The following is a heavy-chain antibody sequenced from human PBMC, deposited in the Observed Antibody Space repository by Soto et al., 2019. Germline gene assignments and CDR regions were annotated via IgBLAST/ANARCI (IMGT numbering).Heavy chain of an antibody. Sequence: QVQLQESGPGLVKPSETLSLTCTVSGGSISSSYWSWIRQPPGKGLEWIGYIYYSGSTNYNPSLKSRVTISVDTSKNQFSLKLSSVTAADTAVYYCARDYYGSGSPPLGYWGQGTLVTVSS. D-gene: IGHD3-10*01. V-gene: IGHV4-59*01. CDR3: ARDYYGSGSPPLGY. CDR2: IYYSGST. J-gene: IGHJ4*02. CDR1: GGSISSSY.